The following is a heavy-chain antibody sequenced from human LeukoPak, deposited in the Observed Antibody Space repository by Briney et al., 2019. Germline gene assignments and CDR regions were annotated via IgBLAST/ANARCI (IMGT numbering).Heavy chain of an antibody. CDR2: INPNTGST. V-gene: IGHV1-2*02. J-gene: IGHJ4*02. CDR3: ARSVSISPMFDY. Sequence: ASVKDSCKASGYIFTSYYMHWVRQAPGQGLEWMGWINPNTGSTNFAQKFQGRIAMMRATSITTFYMELNSLRSDDTAVYYCARSVSISPMFDYWGQGTLIPVSS. CDR1: GYIFTSYY. D-gene: IGHD2-21*01.